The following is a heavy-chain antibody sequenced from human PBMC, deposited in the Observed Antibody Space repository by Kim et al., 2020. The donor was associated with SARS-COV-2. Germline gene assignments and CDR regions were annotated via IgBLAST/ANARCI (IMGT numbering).Heavy chain of an antibody. CDR3: ATGVAVAGRSSDYYYYYGMDV. Sequence: ASVKVSCKVSGYTLTELSMHWVRQAPGKGLEWMGGFDPEDGETIYAQKFQGRVTMTEDTSTDTAYMELSSLRSEDTAVYYCATGVAVAGRSSDYYYYYGMDVWGQGTKVTVSS. V-gene: IGHV1-24*01. D-gene: IGHD6-19*01. CDR1: GYTLTELS. J-gene: IGHJ6*02. CDR2: FDPEDGET.